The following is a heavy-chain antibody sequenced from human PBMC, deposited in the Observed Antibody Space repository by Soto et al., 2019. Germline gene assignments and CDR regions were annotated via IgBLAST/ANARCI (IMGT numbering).Heavy chain of an antibody. D-gene: IGHD5-12*01. J-gene: IGHJ4*02. V-gene: IGHV1-69*01. Sequence: QVQLVQSGAEVKKPGSSVRVSCKASGGTFSRYAINWVRQAPGHGLEWRGGTIPLFGTPNYAQKFRGRVTITADESASTAHMELRSLTSDDTAVYYCARNYGHDCGGGDCYFYFWGQGTLVTVSS. CDR1: GGTFSRYA. CDR2: TIPLFGTP. CDR3: ARNYGHDCGGGDCYFYF.